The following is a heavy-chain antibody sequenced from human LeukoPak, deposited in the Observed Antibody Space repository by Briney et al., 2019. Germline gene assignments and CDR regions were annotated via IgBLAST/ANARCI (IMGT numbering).Heavy chain of an antibody. CDR3: ARDLQIVYYHDSTGNLDF. J-gene: IGHJ4*02. D-gene: IGHD3-22*01. CDR1: GFTFSSYA. CDR2: ISYDGNKK. V-gene: IGHV3-30-3*01. Sequence: PGGSLRLSCAASGFTFSSYAIHWVRQAPGKGLEWVAIISYDGNKKYYADSVKGRFTISRDNSKNTLYLQMNSLRADDTAVYYCARDLQIVYYHDSTGNLDFWGQGTLVTVSS.